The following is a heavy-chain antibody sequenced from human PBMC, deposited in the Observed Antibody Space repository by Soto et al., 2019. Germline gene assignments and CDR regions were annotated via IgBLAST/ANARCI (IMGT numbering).Heavy chain of an antibody. CDR2: ISAYNGAT. CDR1: GFTFTHYG. V-gene: IGHV1-18*01. Sequence: ASVKVSCKTSGFTFTHYGIRWLRQAPGQGLEWMGWISAYNGATNYAQKFRDRLTMTTDASTSTAYMDLRSLRSDDTAVYFCARASNASNWDYWGQGTLVTVSS. D-gene: IGHD6-13*01. J-gene: IGHJ4*02. CDR3: ARASNASNWDY.